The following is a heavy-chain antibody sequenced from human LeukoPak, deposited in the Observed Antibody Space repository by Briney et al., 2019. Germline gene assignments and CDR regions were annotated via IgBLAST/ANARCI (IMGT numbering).Heavy chain of an antibody. J-gene: IGHJ4*02. Sequence: GASVKVSCKASGYTFTSYGISWVRQAPGQGLEWMGGIIPIFGTANYAQKFQGRVTITADESTSTAYMELSSLRSEDTAVYYCAREGNYYDSSGYQYYFDYWGQGTLVTVSS. CDR1: GYTFTSYG. D-gene: IGHD3-22*01. CDR2: IIPIFGTA. CDR3: AREGNYYDSSGYQYYFDY. V-gene: IGHV1-69*13.